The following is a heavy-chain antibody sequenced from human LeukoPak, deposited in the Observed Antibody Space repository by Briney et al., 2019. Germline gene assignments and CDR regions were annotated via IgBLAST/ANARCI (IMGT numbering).Heavy chain of an antibody. CDR2: ISGSGGST. D-gene: IGHD6-13*01. Sequence: GGSLRLSCAASGFTFSSYAMSWVRQAPGKGLEWVSAISGSGGSTYYADSVEGRFTISRDNSKNTLDLQMDSLRAEDTAIYYCAKENLLPAGGTLGSWGQGTLVTVSS. V-gene: IGHV3-23*01. CDR1: GFTFSSYA. CDR3: AKENLLPAGGTLGS. J-gene: IGHJ5*02.